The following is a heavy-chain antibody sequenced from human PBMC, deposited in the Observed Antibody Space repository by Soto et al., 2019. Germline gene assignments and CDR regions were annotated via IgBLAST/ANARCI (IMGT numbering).Heavy chain of an antibody. CDR1: GGCISSGGYY. V-gene: IGHV4-31*03. CDR2: IYYSGTT. J-gene: IGHJ4*02. CDR3: AREPLT. Sequence: QVQLQESGPGLVKPSQTLSLTCTVSGGCISSGGYYWTWIRQQPGKALEWIGYIYYSGTTDYNPSLKSRVTIAVDTSKNQFSLKLSSVAAADTAVYYCAREPLTWGQGILVTVSS.